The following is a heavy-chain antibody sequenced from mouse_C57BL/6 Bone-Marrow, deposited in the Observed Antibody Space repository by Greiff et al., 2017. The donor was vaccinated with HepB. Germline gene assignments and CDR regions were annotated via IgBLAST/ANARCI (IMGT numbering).Heavy chain of an antibody. Sequence: QVQLQQSGPELVKPGASVKISCKASGYAFSSSWMNWVKQRPGKGLEWIGRIYPGDGDTNYNGKFKGKATLTADKSSSTAYMQLSSLTSEDSAVYFCARRVFYYDYGFAYWGQGTLVTVSA. J-gene: IGHJ3*01. CDR3: ARRVFYYDYGFAY. CDR1: GYAFSSSW. D-gene: IGHD2-4*01. CDR2: IYPGDGDT. V-gene: IGHV1-82*01.